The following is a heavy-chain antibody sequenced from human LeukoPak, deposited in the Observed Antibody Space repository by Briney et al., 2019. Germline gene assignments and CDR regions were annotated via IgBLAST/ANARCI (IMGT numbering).Heavy chain of an antibody. CDR2: INHSGST. J-gene: IGHJ5*02. V-gene: IGHV4-34*01. D-gene: IGHD2-2*01. Sequence: PSETLSLTSAVYGGSFSGYYWSWIRQPPGKGLEWIGEINHSGSTNYNPSLKSRVTISVDPSKNQFSLKLSSVTAADTAVYYCARGRRYCSSTSCYGWFDPWGQGTLVTVSS. CDR1: GGSFSGYY. CDR3: ARGRRYCSSTSCYGWFDP.